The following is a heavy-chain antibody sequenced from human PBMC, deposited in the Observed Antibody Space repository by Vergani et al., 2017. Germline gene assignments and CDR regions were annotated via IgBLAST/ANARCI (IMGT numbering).Heavy chain of an antibody. CDR3: ARAVGGSYYYYYYMDV. D-gene: IGHD1-26*01. V-gene: IGHV4-59*01. CDR2: IHYSGST. CDR1: GGSISSYY. J-gene: IGHJ6*03. Sequence: QVQLQESGPGLVKPSETLSLTCTVSGGSISSYYWSWIRQPPGKGLEWIGYIHYSGSTNYNPSLKSRVTISVDTSKNQFSLKLSSVTAADTAVYYCARAVGGSYYYYYYMDVWGKGTTVTVSS.